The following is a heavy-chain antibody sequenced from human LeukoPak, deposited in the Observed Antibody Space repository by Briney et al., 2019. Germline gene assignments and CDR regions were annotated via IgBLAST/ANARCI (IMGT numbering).Heavy chain of an antibody. CDR1: GFTFRDYY. D-gene: IGHD6-13*01. J-gene: IGHJ4*02. CDR2: ISNSGSSI. V-gene: IGHV3-11*01. CDR3: ARDPTPYFYSSSWYDY. Sequence: GGSLRLSCAASGFTFRDYYMSWIRQAPGKGLEWVSYISNSGSSIYYADSVKGRFTISRDNAKNSLYLQMNSLRAEDTAVYYCARDPTPYFYSSSWYDYWGQGTLVTVSS.